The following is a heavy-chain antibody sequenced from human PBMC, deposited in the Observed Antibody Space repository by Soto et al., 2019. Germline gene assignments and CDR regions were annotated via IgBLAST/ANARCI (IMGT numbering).Heavy chain of an antibody. V-gene: IGHV1-69*02. CDR2: IIPVLGIA. J-gene: IGHJ4*02. D-gene: IGHD1-26*01. CDR1: GGTFSTYI. Sequence: QVQLVQSGAEVKKPGSSVKVSCKASGGTFSTYIINWVRQAPGQGLEWMGRIIPVLGIANYAQKFQGRVTITADKSTGTADMDLSSRRSEDTDIYYCARGRGGGFDDWGQGTLVTVSS. CDR3: ARGRGGGFDD.